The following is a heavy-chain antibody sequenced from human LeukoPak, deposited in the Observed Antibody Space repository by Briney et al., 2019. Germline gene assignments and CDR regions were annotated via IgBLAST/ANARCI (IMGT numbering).Heavy chain of an antibody. Sequence: QPGGSLRLSCAASGFTFSSHSMNWVRQAPGKGLEWISYILSSSTGMSYADSVKGRFTISRDNAKNSLYLQMSSLRDDDTAVYYCARDLHFAFDYWGRGTLVTVSS. J-gene: IGHJ4*02. CDR2: ILSSSTGM. CDR3: ARDLHFAFDY. V-gene: IGHV3-48*02. CDR1: GFTFSSHS.